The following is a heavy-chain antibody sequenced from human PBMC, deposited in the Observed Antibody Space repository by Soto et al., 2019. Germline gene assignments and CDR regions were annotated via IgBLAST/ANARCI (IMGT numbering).Heavy chain of an antibody. CDR3: ARGLWGPGLYYYYYGMDV. CDR1: GGSISSDDYY. D-gene: IGHD5-18*01. J-gene: IGHJ6*02. Sequence: QVQLQESGPGLVGPSQTLSLTCTVSGGSISSDDYYWSWIRQPPGKGLERIGYTYYSGSTYYNPSLKSRVSISGDTSKNQFSLKLSSVTAADTAVYYCARGLWGPGLYYYYYGMDVWGQGTTVTVSS. V-gene: IGHV4-30-4*01. CDR2: TYYSGST.